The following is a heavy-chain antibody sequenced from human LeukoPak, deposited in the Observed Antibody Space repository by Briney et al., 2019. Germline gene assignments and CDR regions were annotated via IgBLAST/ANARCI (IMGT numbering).Heavy chain of an antibody. CDR3: ARDRDYYDSSGYPALFAY. J-gene: IGHJ4*02. V-gene: IGHV1-69*01. Sequence: PIFGTANYAQKFQGRVTITADESTSTAYMELSSLRSEDTAVYYCARDRDYYDSSGYPALFAYWGQGTLATVSS. D-gene: IGHD3-22*01. CDR2: PIFGTA.